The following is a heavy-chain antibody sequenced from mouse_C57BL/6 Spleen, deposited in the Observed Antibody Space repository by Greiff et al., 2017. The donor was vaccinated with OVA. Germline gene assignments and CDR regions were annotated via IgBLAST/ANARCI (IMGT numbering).Heavy chain of an antibody. Sequence: QVQLQQPGAELVKPGASVKMSCKASGYTFTSYWITWVKQRPGQGLEWIGDIYPGSGSTNYNEKFKSKATLTVDTSSSTAYMQLSSLTSEDSAVYYCARNYGSSYRADYFDYWGQGTTLTVSS. CDR1: GYTFTSYW. V-gene: IGHV1-55*01. D-gene: IGHD1-1*01. J-gene: IGHJ2*01. CDR3: ARNYGSSYRADYFDY. CDR2: IYPGSGST.